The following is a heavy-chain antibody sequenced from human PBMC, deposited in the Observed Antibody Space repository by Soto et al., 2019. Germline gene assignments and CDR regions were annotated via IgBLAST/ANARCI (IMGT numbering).Heavy chain of an antibody. J-gene: IGHJ1*01. Sequence: PSVTMSLSCTVSEGSISSGGYYWSWIRQHPGKGLEWIGYIYYSGSTYYNPSLKSRVTISVDTSKNQFSLKLSSVTAADTAVYYCASYSSSWQPQYFQHWGQGTLVTVS. CDR1: EGSISSGGYY. V-gene: IGHV4-31*03. CDR3: ASYSSSWQPQYFQH. CDR2: IYYSGST. D-gene: IGHD6-13*01.